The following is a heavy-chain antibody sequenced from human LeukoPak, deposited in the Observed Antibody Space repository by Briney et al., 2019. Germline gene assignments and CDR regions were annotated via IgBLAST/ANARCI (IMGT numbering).Heavy chain of an antibody. CDR3: AGQSRLDIAATRLHFDY. J-gene: IGHJ4*02. CDR2: IYFSGNT. V-gene: IGHV4-39*01. D-gene: IGHD5-12*01. Sequence: PSETLSLTCTVSGGSISSTSYYWGWIRQPPGKGLEWIGSIYFSGNTYYNPSLKSRVTISVDTSKNQFSLKVSSVTAADTAVYYCAGQSRLDIAATRLHFDYWGQGTLVTVSS. CDR1: GGSISSTSYY.